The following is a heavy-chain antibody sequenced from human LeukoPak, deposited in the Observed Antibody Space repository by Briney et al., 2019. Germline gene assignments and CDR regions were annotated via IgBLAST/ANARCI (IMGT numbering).Heavy chain of an antibody. V-gene: IGHV4-34*01. CDR3: TRTSPGIPLDF. Sequence: KPSETLSLTCGVSGVSFSGYYWSWIRQAPGEGPEWIGEISHTGRTAYNPSLKSRVTISLDTSKNQFSPKLTFVSAADTAVYYCTRTSPGIPLDFWGQGTLVTVSS. D-gene: IGHD1-26*01. J-gene: IGHJ4*02. CDR2: ISHTGRT. CDR1: GVSFSGYY.